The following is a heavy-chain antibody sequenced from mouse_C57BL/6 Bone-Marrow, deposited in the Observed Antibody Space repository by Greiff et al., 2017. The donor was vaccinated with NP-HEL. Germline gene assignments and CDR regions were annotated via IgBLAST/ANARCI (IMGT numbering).Heavy chain of an antibody. D-gene: IGHD2-4*01. CDR2: IYPGSGST. CDR3: ARWNYDPHWYFDV. J-gene: IGHJ1*03. V-gene: IGHV1-55*01. Sequence: VQLQQPGAELVKPGASVKMSCKASVYTFTSYWITWVKQRPGQGLEWIGDIYPGSGSTNYNEKFKSKATLTVDTSSSTAYMQLSSLTSEDSAVFYCARWNYDPHWYFDVWGTGTTVTVSS. CDR1: VYTFTSYW.